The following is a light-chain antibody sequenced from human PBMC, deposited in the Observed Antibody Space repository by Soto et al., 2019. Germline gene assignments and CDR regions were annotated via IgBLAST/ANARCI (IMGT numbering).Light chain of an antibody. Sequence: EIVLTQSPGTLSLSPGERATLSCRASQSVSSSHLAWYQQKPGQAPRLLIYGASNRATGIPDRFSGSGSGTDFTLTVSRLEPEDFAVYYCQQYSSSPLTFGGGTKVDIK. CDR3: QQYSSSPLT. J-gene: IGKJ4*01. CDR1: QSVSSSH. V-gene: IGKV3-20*01. CDR2: GAS.